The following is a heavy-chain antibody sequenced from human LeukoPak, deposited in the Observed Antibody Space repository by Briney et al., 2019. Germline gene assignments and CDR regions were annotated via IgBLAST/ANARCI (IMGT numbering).Heavy chain of an antibody. CDR2: INHSGST. J-gene: IGHJ6*04. V-gene: IGHV4-34*01. Sequence: PSETLSLTCAMYGGSVSEYHWNWVRQAPGEGLEWIGEINHSGSTDYNPSLRSRVTISADTSKKQFSLTLTSVTAADTGVYYCASGLVIFSDPVHYYYGMDVWGTGTTVTVSS. CDR1: GGSVSEYH. D-gene: IGHD2-21*01. CDR3: ASGLVIFSDPVHYYYGMDV.